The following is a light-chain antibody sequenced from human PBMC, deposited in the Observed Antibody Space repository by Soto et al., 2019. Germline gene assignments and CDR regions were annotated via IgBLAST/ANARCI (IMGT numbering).Light chain of an antibody. CDR2: AAS. CDR1: QDITNY. Sequence: DIQLTQSPSFLSASVGDRVTITCRASQDITNYLAWYQQKRGKAPELLIYAASTLPSGVQARFSGSGSGTEFTLTISGLQHEDFATYYCQQLNGFPITFGQGTRLDIQ. J-gene: IGKJ5*01. V-gene: IGKV1-9*01. CDR3: QQLNGFPIT.